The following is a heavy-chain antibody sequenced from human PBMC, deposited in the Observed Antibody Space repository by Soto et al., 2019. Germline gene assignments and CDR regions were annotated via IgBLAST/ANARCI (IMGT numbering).Heavy chain of an antibody. CDR2: IYYTGSP. J-gene: IGHJ4*02. D-gene: IGHD6-13*01. V-gene: IGHV4-59*01. Sequence: SETLSLTCTVSGDSINNYYWSWIRQPPGRRLEWIGYIYYTGSPTYNPSLESRVTMSVDTSKNQFSLKLNSVNAADTAVYYCAKYRRTEAEGFTLDYWGRGTLVTVSS. CDR1: GDSINNYY. CDR3: AKYRRTEAEGFTLDY.